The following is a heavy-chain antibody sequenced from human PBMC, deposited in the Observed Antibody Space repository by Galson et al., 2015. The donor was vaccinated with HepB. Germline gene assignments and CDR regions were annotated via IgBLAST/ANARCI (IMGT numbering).Heavy chain of an antibody. CDR3: ARVTSIYDFSSRAYSYYYYGLDV. CDR2: INTNTGTP. V-gene: IGHV7-4-1*02. CDR1: GYTFTSYV. J-gene: IGHJ6*02. D-gene: IGHD6-19*01. Sequence: SVKVSCKASGYTFTSYVINWVRQAPGQGLEWMGGINTNTGTPTYAQGFTGRFVFSLDTSVSTAYLQISSLKTEDTAVYYCARVTSIYDFSSRAYSYYYYGLDVGGQGTTVAVPS.